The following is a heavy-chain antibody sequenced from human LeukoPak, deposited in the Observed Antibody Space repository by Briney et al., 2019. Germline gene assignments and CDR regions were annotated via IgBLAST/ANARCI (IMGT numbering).Heavy chain of an antibody. CDR3: ARLSGTHYEAIDY. CDR1: GGSISSGDYY. V-gene: IGHV4-30-4*01. J-gene: IGHJ4*02. D-gene: IGHD1-14*01. CDR2: IYYSGST. Sequence: PSETLSLTCTVSGGSISSGDYYWSWIRQPPGKGLEWIGYIYYSGSTYYNPSLKSRVTISVDTSKNQFSLKLSSVTAADMAVYYCARLSGTHYEAIDYWGQGTLVTVSS.